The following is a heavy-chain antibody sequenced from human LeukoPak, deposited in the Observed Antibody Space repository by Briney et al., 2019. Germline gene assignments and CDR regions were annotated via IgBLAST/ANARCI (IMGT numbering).Heavy chain of an antibody. Sequence: AGGSLRLSCAASGFTFSSYSMSWVRQAPGKGLEWVSSISSSSSYIYYADSVKGRFTISRDNAKNSLYLQMNGLRAEDTAVYYCARDEGFDYWGQGTLVTVSS. V-gene: IGHV3-21*01. CDR1: GFTFSSYS. J-gene: IGHJ4*02. CDR2: ISSSSSYI. CDR3: ARDEGFDY.